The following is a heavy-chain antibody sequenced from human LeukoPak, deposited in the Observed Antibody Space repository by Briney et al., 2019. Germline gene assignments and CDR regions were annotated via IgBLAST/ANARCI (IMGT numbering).Heavy chain of an antibody. J-gene: IGHJ4*02. CDR3: ARATFGRMLPFDY. CDR1: GGSFSGYY. Sequence: PSETLSLTCAVYGGSFSGYYWSWIRQPPGKGLEWIGEINHSGSTNYNPSLKSRVTISVDTSKNQFSLKLSSVTAADTAVYYCARATFGRMLPFDYWGQGTLVTVSS. V-gene: IGHV4-34*01. CDR2: INHSGST. D-gene: IGHD2-8*01.